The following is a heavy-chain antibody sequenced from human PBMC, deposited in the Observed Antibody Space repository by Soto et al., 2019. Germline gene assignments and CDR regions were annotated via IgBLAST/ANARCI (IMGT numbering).Heavy chain of an antibody. CDR2: IYYSGST. Sequence: SAGNSCSCICLPTGKGLEWIGYIYYSGSTNYNPSLKSRVTISVDTSKNHVSLILKSVNIADSAIYYCARGHFYNRGYRDAHDYCGQGIQVTVS. V-gene: IGHV4-61*03. D-gene: IGHD3-22*01. CDR3: ARGHFYNRGYRDAHDY. CDR1: SAGNS. J-gene: IGHJ4*02.